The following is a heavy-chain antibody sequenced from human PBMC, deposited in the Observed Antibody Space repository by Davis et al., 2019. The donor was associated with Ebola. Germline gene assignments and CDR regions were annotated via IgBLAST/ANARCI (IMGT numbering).Heavy chain of an antibody. D-gene: IGHD5-12*01. CDR1: GGTFSSYA. V-gene: IGHV1-69*13. J-gene: IGHJ3*02. Sequence: AASVKVSCKASGGTFSSYAISWVRQAPGQGLEWMGGIIPIFGTANYAQKFQGRATITADESTSTAYMELSSLRSEDTAVYYCAKAAPGPGYDDAFDIWGQGTMVTVSS. CDR2: IIPIFGTA. CDR3: AKAAPGPGYDDAFDI.